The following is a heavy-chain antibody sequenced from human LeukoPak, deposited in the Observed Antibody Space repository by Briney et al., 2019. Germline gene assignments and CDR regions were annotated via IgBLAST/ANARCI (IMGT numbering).Heavy chain of an antibody. CDR2: IYYSGST. J-gene: IGHJ4*02. V-gene: IGHV4-39*07. CDR1: GGSISSSSYY. CDR3: ARDSSAGITPSGIAAAGTDY. Sequence: PSETLSLTCTVSGGSISSSSYYWGWIRQPPGKGLEWIGSIYYSGSTYYNPSLKSRVTISVDTSKNQFSLKLSSVTAADTAVYYCARDSSAGITPSGIAAAGTDYWGQGTLVTVSS. D-gene: IGHD6-13*01.